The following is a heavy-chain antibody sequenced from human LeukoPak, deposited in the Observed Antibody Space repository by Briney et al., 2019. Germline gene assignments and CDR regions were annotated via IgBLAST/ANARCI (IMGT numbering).Heavy chain of an antibody. D-gene: IGHD1-7*01. CDR1: GGSISGYY. CDR3: ARDPTGTTNY. J-gene: IGHJ4*02. V-gene: IGHV4-4*07. CDR2: IYTSGGT. Sequence: PSETLSLTXTVSGGSISGYYWSWIRQPAGRGLEWIGRIYTSGGTNYNPSLKSRVTMSVDTSKNQFSLKLISVTAADTAVYYCARDPTGTTNYWGQGSLVTVSS.